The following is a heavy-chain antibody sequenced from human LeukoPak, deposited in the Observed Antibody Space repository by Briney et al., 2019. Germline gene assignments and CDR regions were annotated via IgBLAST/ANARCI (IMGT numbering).Heavy chain of an antibody. Sequence: GGSLRLSCEGSGFIFSTYWMHWVRQAPGKGLVWVSRIRTDGGTTYYADSVKGRFTVSRDNAKNTLYLQMNSLRADDTAIYYCARDWAWGGFDHWGQGALVTVSP. CDR3: ARDWAWGGFDH. V-gene: IGHV3-74*01. D-gene: IGHD3-16*01. CDR1: GFIFSTYW. J-gene: IGHJ4*02. CDR2: IRTDGGTT.